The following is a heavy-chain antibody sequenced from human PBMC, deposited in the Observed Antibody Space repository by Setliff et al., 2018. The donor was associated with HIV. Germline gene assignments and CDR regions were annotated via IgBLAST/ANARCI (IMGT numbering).Heavy chain of an antibody. Sequence: SVKVSCKASGGTFSSYAISWVRQAPGQGLEWMGGIIPIFGTANYAQKFQGRVTITTDESTSTAYMELSSLRSEDTAVYYCARALWAVASTGYYYYYMDVWGKGTTVTVSS. CDR3: ARALWAVASTGYYYYYMDV. CDR2: IIPIFGTA. J-gene: IGHJ6*03. CDR1: GGTFSSYA. V-gene: IGHV1-69*05. D-gene: IGHD6-19*01.